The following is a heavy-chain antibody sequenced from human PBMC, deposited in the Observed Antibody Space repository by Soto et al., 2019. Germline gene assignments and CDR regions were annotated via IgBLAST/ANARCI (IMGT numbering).Heavy chain of an antibody. V-gene: IGHV4-31*03. J-gene: IGHJ4*02. CDR2: IYYTGST. Sequence: SETLSLTCSVSGASIRSGGYYWSWLRQSPGKGLERIGHIYYTGSTFYSPSLKSRLTISLDTSKNQFSLDLSSVTAADTAMYYCARIEMASIKWGRGTLVTVSS. CDR1: GASIRSGGYY. CDR3: ARIEMASIK.